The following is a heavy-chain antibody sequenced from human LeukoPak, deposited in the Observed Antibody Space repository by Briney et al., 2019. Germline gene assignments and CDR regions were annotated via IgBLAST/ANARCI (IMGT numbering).Heavy chain of an antibody. CDR2: ISSGGST. Sequence: PGGSLRLSCAASGFTVSSNYMTWVRQAPGKGLEWVSVISSGGSTDYADSVKGRFTISRDSSKNTAWLQMNTLRAEDTAVYYCARGLGYDYVWGTYRLTPWGQGTLVTVSS. V-gene: IGHV3-53*01. D-gene: IGHD3-16*02. J-gene: IGHJ4*02. CDR3: ARGLGYDYVWGTYRLTP. CDR1: GFTVSSNY.